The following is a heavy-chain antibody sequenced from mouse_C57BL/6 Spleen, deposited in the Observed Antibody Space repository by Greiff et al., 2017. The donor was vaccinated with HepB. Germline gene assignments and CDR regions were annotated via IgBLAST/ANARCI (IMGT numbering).Heavy chain of an antibody. J-gene: IGHJ4*01. D-gene: IGHD1-1*01. Sequence: QVQLQQSGAELVKPGASVKISCKASGYAFSSYWMNWVKQRPGKGLEWIGQIYPGDGDTNYNGKFKGKATLTADKSSSTAYMQLSSLYSEDSAVYFCARSGYYGSSPFYYYAMDYWGQGTSVTVSS. CDR1: GYAFSSYW. CDR2: IYPGDGDT. CDR3: ARSGYYGSSPFYYYAMDY. V-gene: IGHV1-80*01.